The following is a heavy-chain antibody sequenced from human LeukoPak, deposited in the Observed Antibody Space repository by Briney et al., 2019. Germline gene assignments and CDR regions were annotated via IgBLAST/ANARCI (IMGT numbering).Heavy chain of an antibody. V-gene: IGHV3-9*01. J-gene: IGHJ4*02. CDR1: GFTFDDYA. CDR3: ATVGD. Sequence: GGSLRLSCAASGFTFDDYAMHWVRQAPGKGLEWVSGISWNSGSIGYADSVKGRFTIPRDNAKNSLYLQMNSLRAEDTALYYCATVGDWGQGTLVTVSS. CDR2: ISWNSGSI.